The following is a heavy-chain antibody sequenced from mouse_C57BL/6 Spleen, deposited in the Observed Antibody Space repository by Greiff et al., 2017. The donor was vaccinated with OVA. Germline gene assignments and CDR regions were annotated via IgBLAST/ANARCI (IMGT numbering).Heavy chain of an antibody. V-gene: IGHV1-26*01. CDR1: GYTFTDYY. J-gene: IGHJ3*01. Sequence: VQLQQSGPELVKPGASVKISCKASGYTFTDYYMNWVKQSHGKSLEWIGDINPNNGGTSYNQKFKGKATLTVDKSSSTAYMELRSLTSEDSAVYYCARASYWFAYWGQGTLVTVSA. CDR2: INPNNGGT. D-gene: IGHD1-1*01. CDR3: ARASYWFAY.